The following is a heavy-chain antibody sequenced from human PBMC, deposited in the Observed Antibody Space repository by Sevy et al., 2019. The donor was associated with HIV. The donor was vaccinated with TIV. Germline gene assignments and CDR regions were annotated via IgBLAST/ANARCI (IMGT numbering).Heavy chain of an antibody. CDR1: GFTFSSYW. CDR3: ARLFYGSADY. CDR2: INLGGSET. V-gene: IGHV3-7*01. D-gene: IGHD3-10*01. J-gene: IGHJ4*02. Sequence: GGSMRLSCAASGFTFSSYWMSWVRQAPGKGLEWLATINLGGSETFYVDSVKGRFTISRHNPRKSVYLQMTSLSAEDTALYSCARLFYGSADYWGQGTLVTVSS.